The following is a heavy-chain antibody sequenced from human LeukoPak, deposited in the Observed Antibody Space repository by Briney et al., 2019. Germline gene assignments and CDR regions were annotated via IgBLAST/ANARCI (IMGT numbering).Heavy chain of an antibody. CDR3: ARRGYYYGSGSYVWYWFDP. CDR2: IYHSGST. Sequence: PSETLSLTCAVSGYSISSSYYWGWIRQPPGKGLEWIGSIYHSGSTYYNPSLKSRVTISVDTSKNQFSLKLSSVTAADTAVYYCARRGYYYGSGSYVWYWFDPWGQGTLVTVSS. V-gene: IGHV4-38-2*01. D-gene: IGHD3-10*01. J-gene: IGHJ5*02. CDR1: GYSISSSYY.